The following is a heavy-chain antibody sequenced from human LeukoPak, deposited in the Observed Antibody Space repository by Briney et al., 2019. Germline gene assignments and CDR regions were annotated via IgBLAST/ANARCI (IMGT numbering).Heavy chain of an antibody. CDR2: ISSNGGST. Sequence: GGSLRLSCSASGFTFSSYAMHWVRQAPGKGLEYVSAISSNGGSTYYADSVKGRFTISRDNSKNTLYPQMNSLRAEDTAVYYCARVVVPGLGLDPWGQGTLVTVSS. J-gene: IGHJ5*02. D-gene: IGHD2-15*01. CDR1: GFTFSSYA. V-gene: IGHV3-64*04. CDR3: ARVVVPGLGLDP.